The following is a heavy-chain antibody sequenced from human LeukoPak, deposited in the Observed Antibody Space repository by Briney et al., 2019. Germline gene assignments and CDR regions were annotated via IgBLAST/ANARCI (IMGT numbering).Heavy chain of an antibody. CDR3: ARDSYVDSEAVRWFDP. Sequence: GGSLRLSCAASGLTVSSNYMSWVRQAPGKGLEWVSVIYRGGPTYYADSVKGRFTISRDNSKSTLYLQMNSLRDEDTAVYYCARDSYVDSEAVRWFDPWGQGTLVTVSS. CDR1: GLTVSSNY. D-gene: IGHD4-17*01. CDR2: IYRGGPT. V-gene: IGHV3-66*01. J-gene: IGHJ5*02.